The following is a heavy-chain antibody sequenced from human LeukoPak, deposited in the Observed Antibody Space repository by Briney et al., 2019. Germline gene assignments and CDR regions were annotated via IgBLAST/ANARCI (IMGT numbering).Heavy chain of an antibody. Sequence: PSETLSPTCAVYGGSFSGYYWGWIRQPPGKGLEWIGEINHSGSTNYNPSLKSRVTISVDTSKNQFSLKLSSVTAADTAVYYCARGYYYDSSGYYPGAYYFDYWGQGTLVTVSS. CDR1: GGSFSGYY. D-gene: IGHD3-22*01. J-gene: IGHJ4*02. V-gene: IGHV4-34*01. CDR2: INHSGST. CDR3: ARGYYYDSSGYYPGAYYFDY.